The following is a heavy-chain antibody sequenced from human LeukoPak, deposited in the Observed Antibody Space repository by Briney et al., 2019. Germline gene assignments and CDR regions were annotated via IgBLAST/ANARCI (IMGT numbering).Heavy chain of an antibody. CDR2: MNPNSGNT. V-gene: IGHV1-8*01. Sequence: ASVKVSCKASGYTFTSYDINWVRQAPGQGLEWMGWMNPNSGNTGYAQKFQGRVTMTRNTSISTAYMELSSLRPEDTAVYYCAREPRGVKTGFDYWGQGALVTVSS. D-gene: IGHD3-10*01. CDR1: GYTFTSYD. CDR3: AREPRGVKTGFDY. J-gene: IGHJ4*02.